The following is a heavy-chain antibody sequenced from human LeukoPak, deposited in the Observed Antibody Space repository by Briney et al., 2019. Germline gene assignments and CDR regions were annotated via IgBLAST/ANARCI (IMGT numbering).Heavy chain of an antibody. CDR3: ARGHVSYFDY. CDR1: GGSISSYY. J-gene: IGHJ4*02. Sequence: PSETLSLTCTVSGGSISSYYWSWIRQPPGKGLEWIGYIYYSGSTDYNPSLKSRVTISVDTSKNQFSLKLSSVTAADTAVYYCARGHVSYFDYWGQGTLVTVSS. CDR2: IYYSGST. V-gene: IGHV4-59*01.